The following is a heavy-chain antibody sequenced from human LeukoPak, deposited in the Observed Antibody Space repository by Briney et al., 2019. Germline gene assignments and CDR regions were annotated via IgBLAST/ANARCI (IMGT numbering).Heavy chain of an antibody. Sequence: ASVKVSCKASGYTFTSYYMHWVRQAPGQGLEWMXXXNPSGGSTSYAQKFQGRVTMTRDTSTSTVYMELSSLRSEDTAVYYCARDPNPTYYYDSSGYLFDYWGQGTLVTVSS. D-gene: IGHD3-22*01. J-gene: IGHJ4*02. CDR1: GYTFTSYY. CDR2: XNPSGGST. CDR3: ARDPNPTYYYDSSGYLFDY. V-gene: IGHV1-46*01.